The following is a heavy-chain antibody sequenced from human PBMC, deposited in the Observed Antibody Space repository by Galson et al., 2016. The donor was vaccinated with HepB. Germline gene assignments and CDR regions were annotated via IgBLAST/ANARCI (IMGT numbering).Heavy chain of an antibody. CDR2: VWYDGSNK. CDR3: ARSDYGSAPMDV. V-gene: IGHV3-33*01. D-gene: IGHD3-10*01. J-gene: IGHJ6*02. CDR1: GFTFSSYG. Sequence: SLRLSCAASGFTFSSYGMHWVRQAPGKGLEWVAVVWYDGSNKYYADSVKGRFTISRDNSKNTLYLQMNSLRAEDTAVYYCARSDYGSAPMDVWGQGTTVTVSS.